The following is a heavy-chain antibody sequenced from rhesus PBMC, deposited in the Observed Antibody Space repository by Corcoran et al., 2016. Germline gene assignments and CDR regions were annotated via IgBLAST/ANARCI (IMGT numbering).Heavy chain of an antibody. J-gene: IGHJ5-2*02. D-gene: IGHD3-3*01. V-gene: IGHV4-173*01. CDR3: ASGVVYLDWLLSMSLDV. Sequence: QLQLQESGPGLVKPSETLSLTCAVPGGSISSTLWSWIRQPPGRGLGWIGRISGSGGSTSYNPSLKSRVTISTDTSKNQFSLKLSSVTAADTAVYYYASGVVYLDWLLSMSLDVWGRGVLVTVSS. CDR1: GGSISSTL. CDR2: ISGSGGST.